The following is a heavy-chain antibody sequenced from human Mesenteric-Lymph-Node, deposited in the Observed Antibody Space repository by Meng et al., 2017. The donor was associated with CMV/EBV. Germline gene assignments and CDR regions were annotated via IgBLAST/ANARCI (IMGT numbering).Heavy chain of an antibody. D-gene: IGHD2-15*01. CDR3: AREITHCSGGSCYYFDF. CDR2: INQSGST. CDR1: GGSFSGYY. V-gene: IGHV4-34*01. J-gene: IGHJ4*02. Sequence: SETLSLTCAVYGGSFSGYYWSWIRQPPGKGLEWIGEINQSGSTNYNPSLESRVTISVDTSKNHFSLKLSSVTAADTAVYYCAREITHCSGGSCYYFDFWGQGTLVTVSS.